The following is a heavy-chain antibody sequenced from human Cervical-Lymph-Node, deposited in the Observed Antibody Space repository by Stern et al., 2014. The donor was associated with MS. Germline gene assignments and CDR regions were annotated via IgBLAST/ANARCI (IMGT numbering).Heavy chain of an antibody. Sequence: VQLVESGGGVVQPGRSLRLSCAASGFSFSDYGMHWVRQAPGKGLEWVAVTSFDGSKEYYADSVKGRFTISGDDSKNTLYLQMNNLRAEDTAVYYCAKDSGMIVVLTYYFDYWGQGTLVTVSP. CDR2: TSFDGSKE. CDR3: AKDSGMIVVLTYYFDY. J-gene: IGHJ4*02. CDR1: GFSFSDYG. V-gene: IGHV3-30*18. D-gene: IGHD3-22*01.